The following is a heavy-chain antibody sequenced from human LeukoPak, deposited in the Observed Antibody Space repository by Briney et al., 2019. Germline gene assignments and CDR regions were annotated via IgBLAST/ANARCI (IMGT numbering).Heavy chain of an antibody. J-gene: IGHJ4*02. D-gene: IGHD2-21*01. Sequence: GGSLRLSFSASGFTFKDYSMKCVRQAPGKGLEFVSYISSSHIYYADSVKGRFTISRDNAKNSLYLEMNSLRAEDTAVYYCARDHDWGCDYWGQGILVTVSS. CDR3: ARDHDWGCDY. V-gene: IGHV3-48*01. CDR2: ISSSHI. CDR1: GFTFKDYS.